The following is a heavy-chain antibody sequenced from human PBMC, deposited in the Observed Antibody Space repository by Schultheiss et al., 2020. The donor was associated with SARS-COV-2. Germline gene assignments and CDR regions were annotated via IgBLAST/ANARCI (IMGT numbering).Heavy chain of an antibody. D-gene: IGHD3-22*01. V-gene: IGHV4-61*08. J-gene: IGHJ4*02. CDR1: GGSISSGGYY. CDR2: IYYSGST. Sequence: SETLSLTCTVSGGSISSGGYYWSWIRQPPGKGLEWIGYIYYSGSTNYNPSLKSRVTISVDTSKNQFSLKVRSVTAADTAVFYCARLDYYDTSGHIDSWGQGTLVTVSS. CDR3: ARLDYYDTSGHIDS.